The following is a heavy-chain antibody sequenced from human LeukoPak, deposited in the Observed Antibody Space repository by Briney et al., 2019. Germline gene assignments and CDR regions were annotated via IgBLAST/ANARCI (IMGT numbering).Heavy chain of an antibody. CDR2: ISGSGGST. Sequence: GGSLRLSCAASGFTFSSYAMHWVRQAPGKGLEWVSAISGSGGSTYYADSVKGRFTISRDNSKNTLYLQMNSLRAEDTAVYYCAKDRRHYCSGGSCYPPPWGQGTLVTVSS. V-gene: IGHV3-23*01. D-gene: IGHD2-15*01. J-gene: IGHJ5*02. CDR3: AKDRRHYCSGGSCYPPP. CDR1: GFTFSSYA.